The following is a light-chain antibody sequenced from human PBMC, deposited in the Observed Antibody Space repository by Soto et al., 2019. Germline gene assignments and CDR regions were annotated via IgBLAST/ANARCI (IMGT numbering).Light chain of an antibody. V-gene: IGLV1-40*01. CDR2: GNN. CDR1: SANIGTGYD. J-gene: IGLJ1*01. Sequence: VLTQPPSVSGAPGQRVTISCTGGSANIGTGYDVHWYQQVPGTAPKLLIYGNNNRPSGIPDRFSGSKSDTSASLAIAGLQAEDEADYYCQSYDSGLSTYVFGTGTKAPS. CDR3: QSYDSGLSTYV.